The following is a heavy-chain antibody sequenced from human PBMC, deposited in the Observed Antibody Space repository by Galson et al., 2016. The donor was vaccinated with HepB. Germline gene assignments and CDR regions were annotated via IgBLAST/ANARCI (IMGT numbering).Heavy chain of an antibody. CDR1: GFTFSAYA. Sequence: SLRLSCAVSGFTFSAYASHWVRQAPGKGLEWVAIISYDGDKQYYGDSVKGRFTISRDNSKNTLYLQMDNLRAEDTAVYYWARDRAGPGDILEVWGQGTTVTVSS. J-gene: IGHJ6*02. D-gene: IGHD3-9*01. CDR2: ISYDGDKQ. V-gene: IGHV3-30-3*01. CDR3: ARDRAGPGDILEV.